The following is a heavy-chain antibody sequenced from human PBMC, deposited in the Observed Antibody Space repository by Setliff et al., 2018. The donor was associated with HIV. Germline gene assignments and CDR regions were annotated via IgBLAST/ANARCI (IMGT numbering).Heavy chain of an antibody. Sequence: SETLSLTCTVSGGSISSHYWGWIRQPPGKGLEWIGGIYYSGSTNYNPSLKSRVTLSLDTSKNQFSLKLTSVTAADTAVYYCARGHCSGTNCYGVDYYGMDVWGQGTTVTVSS. D-gene: IGHD2-2*01. CDR2: IYYSGST. CDR1: GGSISSHY. J-gene: IGHJ6*02. CDR3: ARGHCSGTNCYGVDYYGMDV. V-gene: IGHV4-59*11.